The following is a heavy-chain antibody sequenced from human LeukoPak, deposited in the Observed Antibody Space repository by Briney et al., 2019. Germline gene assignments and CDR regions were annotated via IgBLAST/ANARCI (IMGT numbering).Heavy chain of an antibody. V-gene: IGHV3-48*03. D-gene: IGHD6-19*01. J-gene: IGHJ4*02. CDR2: ISSSGTTT. CDR1: GFSFSVYE. Sequence: GGSLRLSCAASGFSFSVYEIHWVRQAPGKGLEWISDISSSGTTTYYADSVKGRFTISRDNAKNSLYLQMNSLRAEDTAVYYCTPLPVASNFDYCGQGTLVTVSS. CDR3: TPLPVASNFDY.